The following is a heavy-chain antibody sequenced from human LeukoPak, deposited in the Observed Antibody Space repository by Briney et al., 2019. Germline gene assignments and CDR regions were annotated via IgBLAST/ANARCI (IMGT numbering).Heavy chain of an antibody. J-gene: IGHJ4*02. Sequence: KPSETLSLTCTVSVGPINTDYWNWIRQPPGKGLEWIGYIYYTRRTIYNPSFQSRLTISIDTSKSQFSLTLTSVTAADTAVYYCAKMTIHGYSVVWGQGRLVTVSS. CDR1: VGPINTDY. CDR2: IYYTRRT. V-gene: IGHV4-59*01. D-gene: IGHD4-17*01. CDR3: AKMTIHGYSVV.